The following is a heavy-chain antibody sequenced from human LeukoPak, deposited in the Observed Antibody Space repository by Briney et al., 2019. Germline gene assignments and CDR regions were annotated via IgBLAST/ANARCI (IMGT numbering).Heavy chain of an antibody. CDR2: IYPINSDT. J-gene: IGHJ5*02. V-gene: IGHV5-51*01. Sequence: GESLKISCQAFGFKFTNYFIGWVRQMPGKGLEWVGIIYPINSDTRYSPTLQGQVTISADKSINTAYLQWSSLKASDSGIYYCARHAERGDWFDPWGQGTLVTVSS. CDR1: GFKFTNYF. D-gene: IGHD1-26*01. CDR3: ARHAERGDWFDP.